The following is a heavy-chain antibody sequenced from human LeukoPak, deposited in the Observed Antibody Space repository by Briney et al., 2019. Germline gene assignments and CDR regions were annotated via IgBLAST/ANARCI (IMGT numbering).Heavy chain of an antibody. CDR3: ARVPDILTGYLHLDC. CDR1: GGSISSYY. Sequence: SETLSLTCTVSGGSISSYYWSWIRQPPGKGLEWIGYIYYSGSTNYNPSLKSRVTISVDTSKNQFSLKLSSVTAADTAVYYCARVPDILTGYLHLDCWGQGTLVTVSS. CDR2: IYYSGST. J-gene: IGHJ4*02. D-gene: IGHD3-9*01. V-gene: IGHV4-59*01.